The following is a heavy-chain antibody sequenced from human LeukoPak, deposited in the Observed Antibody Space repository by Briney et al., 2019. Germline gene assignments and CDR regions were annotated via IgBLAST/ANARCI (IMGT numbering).Heavy chain of an antibody. CDR3: ARGRQWRTYYDFWSGYPNWFDP. J-gene: IGHJ5*02. D-gene: IGHD3-3*01. CDR2: IYHSGST. Sequence: SETLSLTCAVSGGSISSSNWWSWVRQPPGKGLEWIGEIYHSGSTNYNPSLKSRVTISVDTSKNQFSLKLSSVTAADTAVYYCARGRQWRTYYDFWSGYPNWFDPWGQGTLVTVSS. V-gene: IGHV4-4*02. CDR1: GGSISSSNW.